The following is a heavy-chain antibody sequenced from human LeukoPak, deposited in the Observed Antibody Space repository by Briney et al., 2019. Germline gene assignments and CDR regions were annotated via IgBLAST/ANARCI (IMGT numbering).Heavy chain of an antibody. CDR1: GFTFSNAW. V-gene: IGHV3-15*01. J-gene: IGHJ4*02. CDR2: IKSKTDGGTT. CDR3: TTHPPDFWSGPPYYFDY. D-gene: IGHD3-3*01. Sequence: GGSLRLSCAASGFTFSNAWMSWVRQAPGKGLEWVGRIKSKTDGGTTDYAAPMKGRFTISRDDSKNTLYLQMNSLKTEDTAVYYCTTHPPDFWSGPPYYFDYWGQGTLVTVSS.